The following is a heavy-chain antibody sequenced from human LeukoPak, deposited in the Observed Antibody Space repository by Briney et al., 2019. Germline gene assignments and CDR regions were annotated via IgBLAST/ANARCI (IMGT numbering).Heavy chain of an antibody. V-gene: IGHV3-23*01. D-gene: IGHD3-10*01. J-gene: IGHJ6*04. CDR1: GFTFSSYA. Sequence: GGSLRLSCAASGFTFSSYAMSWVRQAPGKGLEWVSAISGSGGGTYYADSVKGRFTISRDNSKNTLYLQMNSLRAEDTAVYYCAKERGSGSYYYYYYGMDVWGKGTAVTVSS. CDR3: AKERGSGSYYYYYYGMDV. CDR2: ISGSGGGT.